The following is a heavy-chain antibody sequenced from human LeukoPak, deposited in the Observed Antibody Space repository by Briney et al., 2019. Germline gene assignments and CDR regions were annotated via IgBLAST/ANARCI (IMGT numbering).Heavy chain of an antibody. J-gene: IGHJ4*02. CDR3: ARDKVGSHYFDY. D-gene: IGHD2-2*01. CDR1: GFTFSSYT. Sequence: GGSLRLSCAASGFTFSSYTMNWVRQAPGKGLEWVSSISSYGSYLYYADSVKGRFTISRDNSKNTLYLQMNSLRAEDTAVYYCARDKVGSHYFDYWGQGTLVTVSS. CDR2: ISSYGSYL. V-gene: IGHV3-21*01.